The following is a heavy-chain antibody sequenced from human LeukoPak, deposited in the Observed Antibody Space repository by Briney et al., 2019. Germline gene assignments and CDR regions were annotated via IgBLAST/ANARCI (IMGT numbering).Heavy chain of an antibody. CDR3: ARDPYRSNSRPYYFDY. Sequence: PGGSLRLPSGASGVTVISKYMNCFRQAPGKGLEWVSVIYTIGSTNYADSVKGRFTISRDNSMNTLYLQMNSLSTEGPLESCCARDPYRSNSRPYYFDYWGQGTLVTVSS. D-gene: IGHD4-23*01. V-gene: IGHV3-53*01. CDR2: IYTIGST. CDR1: GVTVISKY. J-gene: IGHJ4*02.